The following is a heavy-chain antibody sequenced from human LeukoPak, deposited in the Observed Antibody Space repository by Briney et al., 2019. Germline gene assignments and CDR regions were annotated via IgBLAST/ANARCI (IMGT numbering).Heavy chain of an antibody. D-gene: IGHD6-25*01. CDR2: IISRSTYI. CDR1: GFTFRGYS. CDR3: VREEAAALDY. J-gene: IGHJ4*02. V-gene: IGHV3-21*01. Sequence: PGGSLRLSCAASGFTFRGYSMSWVRQAPGKGLEWVSSIISRSTYIYYADSVRGRFTISRDNAKNSLFLQMNSLRAEDTAVYYCVREEAAALDYWGQGTLVTVSS.